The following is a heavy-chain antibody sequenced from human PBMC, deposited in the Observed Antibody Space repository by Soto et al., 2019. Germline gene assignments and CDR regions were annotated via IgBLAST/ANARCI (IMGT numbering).Heavy chain of an antibody. Sequence: SETMSLTCAVSGGSVSSSGYSWGWNRQPPGKGLEWIGKIYYSGSTYYNPSLKSRVTISVDKSKNQFSLKLSSVTAADTAVYYCARLVSIADSGWKKWWAFDIWGQGTMVTVSS. J-gene: IGHJ3*02. CDR2: IYYSGST. CDR1: GGSVSSSGYS. V-gene: IGHV4-39*07. D-gene: IGHD5-12*01. CDR3: ARLVSIADSGWKKWWAFDI.